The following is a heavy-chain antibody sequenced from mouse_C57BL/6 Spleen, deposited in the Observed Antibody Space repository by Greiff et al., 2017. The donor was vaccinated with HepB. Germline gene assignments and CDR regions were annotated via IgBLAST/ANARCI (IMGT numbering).Heavy chain of an antibody. Sequence: EVQVVESGGGLVKPGGSLKLSCAASGFTFSDYGMHWVRQAPEKGLEWVAYISSGSSTIYYADTVKGRFTISRDNAKNTLFLQMTSLRSEDTAMYYCASAYYGSSYYFDYWGQGTTLTVSS. CDR1: GFTFSDYG. CDR2: ISSGSSTI. CDR3: ASAYYGSSYYFDY. J-gene: IGHJ2*01. D-gene: IGHD1-1*01. V-gene: IGHV5-17*01.